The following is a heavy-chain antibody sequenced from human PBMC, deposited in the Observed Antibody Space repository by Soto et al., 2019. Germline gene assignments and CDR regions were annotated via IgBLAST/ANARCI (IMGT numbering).Heavy chain of an antibody. V-gene: IGHV1-18*04. Sequence: GVSVKLCLKACRDGFASCFMSWLQQAPEQGLEGMGWISAYNGNTNYAQKLQGRVNMTTETSTRRAYMEVRRLRSDDTAVYYCARDRPALGAWVVVVTATDAFDIWGHGTMVTVSS. CDR2: ISAYNGNT. J-gene: IGHJ3*02. CDR3: ARDRPALGAWVVVVTATDAFDI. CDR1: RDGFASCF. D-gene: IGHD2-21*02.